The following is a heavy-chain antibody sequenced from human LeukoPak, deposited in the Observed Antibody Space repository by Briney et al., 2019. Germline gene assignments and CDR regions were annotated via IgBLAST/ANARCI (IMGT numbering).Heavy chain of an antibody. Sequence: PGGSLRLSCAASGFTFSSYSMSWVRQAPGKGLEWVSGISGSGGSTDYADSVKGRFTISRDNSKNTLYLQVNSLRVEDTAVYYCAKDPGYQVVYCFDYWGQGTLVTVSS. CDR3: AKDPGYQVVYCFDY. CDR2: ISGSGGST. CDR1: GFTFSSYS. V-gene: IGHV3-23*01. D-gene: IGHD2-2*01. J-gene: IGHJ4*02.